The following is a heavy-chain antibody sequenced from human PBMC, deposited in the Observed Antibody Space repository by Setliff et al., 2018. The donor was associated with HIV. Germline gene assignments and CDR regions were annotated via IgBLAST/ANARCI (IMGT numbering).Heavy chain of an antibody. CDR2: ISDSDTDI. Sequence: HPGGSLRLSCAASGFTFSSYAMSWVRQAPGKGLEWVSAISDSDTDIYYADSVRGRFTISRDNAKNSLYLQMNSLRAEDTAVYYCARFANYYHTSGYGWFDPWGQGTLVTVSS. V-gene: IGHV3-23*01. D-gene: IGHD3-22*01. J-gene: IGHJ5*02. CDR1: GFTFSSYA. CDR3: ARFANYYHTSGYGWFDP.